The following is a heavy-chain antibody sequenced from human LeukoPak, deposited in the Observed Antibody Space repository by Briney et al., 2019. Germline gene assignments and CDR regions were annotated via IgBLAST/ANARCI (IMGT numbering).Heavy chain of an antibody. CDR3: SGDGGGFDY. Sequence: GGSLRLSCTASGVTFGDYAMSWVRQAPGKGLEWVGFIRSKAYGGTTEYAASVKGRFTISRDDSKSIAYLQMNSLKTEDTAVYYCSGDGGGFDYWGQGTLVTVSS. CDR1: GVTFGDYA. D-gene: IGHD3-16*01. J-gene: IGHJ4*02. V-gene: IGHV3-49*04. CDR2: IRSKAYGGTT.